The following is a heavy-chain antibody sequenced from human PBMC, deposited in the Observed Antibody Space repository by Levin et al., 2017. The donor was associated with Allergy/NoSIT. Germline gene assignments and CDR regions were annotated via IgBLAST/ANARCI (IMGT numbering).Heavy chain of an antibody. V-gene: IGHV3-48*02. Sequence: GGSLRLSCAASGFTFSRYSMNWVRQAPGMGPEWLSYISSSSSTMYYADSVKGRFTISRDNAKNSLYLQMNSLRDEDTAVYYCVRDYGVVTAEYFDYWGQGTLVTVSS. D-gene: IGHD2-21*02. CDR3: VRDYGVVTAEYFDY. J-gene: IGHJ4*02. CDR2: ISSSSSTM. CDR1: GFTFSRYS.